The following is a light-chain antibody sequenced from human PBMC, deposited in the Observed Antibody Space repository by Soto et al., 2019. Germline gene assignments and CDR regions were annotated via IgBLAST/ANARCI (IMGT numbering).Light chain of an antibody. Sequence: EIVMTQSPATLSVSPGERATLSCRASQSVSSNLAWYQQKPGQAPRLLIYGASTRATGTPARFSGSGSGTEFTLTISSVQSEDFAVYYCQQYNNWPLTFGGGTKV. J-gene: IGKJ4*01. CDR1: QSVSSN. CDR2: GAS. CDR3: QQYNNWPLT. V-gene: IGKV3-15*01.